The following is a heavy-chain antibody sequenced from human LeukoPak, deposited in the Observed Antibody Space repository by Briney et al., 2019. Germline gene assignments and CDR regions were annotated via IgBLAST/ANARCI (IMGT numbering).Heavy chain of an antibody. V-gene: IGHV4-34*01. CDR2: INHSGST. CDR1: GGSFSGYY. D-gene: IGHD3-3*01. Sequence: SETLSLTCAVYGGSFSGYYWSWIRQPPGKGLEWIGEINHSGSTNYNPSLKSRVTISVDTSKNQFSLKPSSVTAADTAVYYCARVRVNWFDPWGQGTLVTVSS. J-gene: IGHJ5*02. CDR3: ARVRVNWFDP.